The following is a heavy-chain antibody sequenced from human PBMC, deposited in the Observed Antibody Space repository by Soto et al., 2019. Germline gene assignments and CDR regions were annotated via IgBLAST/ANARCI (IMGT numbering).Heavy chain of an antibody. D-gene: IGHD2-15*01. CDR1: GFTFSGFY. CDR2: IKPNTDDT. V-gene: IGHV1-2*02. J-gene: IGHJ6*02. Sequence: ASVKVSCKPSGFTFSGFYLHWVRQAPGQGLEWMGWIKPNTDDTGYAQKFQGRVTLTWDTSSSAGYMDLSRLGSDDTAVYYCARSPYSLEGDGQHYYYGMDLWGLGPTVTVSS. CDR3: ARSPYSLEGDGQHYYYGMDL.